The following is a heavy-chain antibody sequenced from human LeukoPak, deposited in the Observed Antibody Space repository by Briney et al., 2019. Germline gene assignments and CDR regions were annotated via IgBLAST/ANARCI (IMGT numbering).Heavy chain of an antibody. D-gene: IGHD2-8*02. V-gene: IGHV3-23*01. CDR1: GFTFSSYV. Sequence: GGSLRLSCAASGFTFSSYVMTWVRQAPGKGLEWVSGISGSGGSTYYADSVKGRFTISRDNSKNTLYLQMNSLRAEDTAVYYXXXXXXXXWSPGVFDIWGQGTMVTVSS. CDR2: ISGSGGST. J-gene: IGHJ3*02. CDR3: XXXXXXXWSPGVFDI.